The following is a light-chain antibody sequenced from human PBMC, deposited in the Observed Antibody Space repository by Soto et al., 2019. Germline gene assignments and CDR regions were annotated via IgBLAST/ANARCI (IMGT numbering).Light chain of an antibody. CDR2: ATS. CDR3: QQYDNSPGYT. V-gene: IGKV3-20*01. J-gene: IGKJ2*01. CDR1: QSVSSRD. Sequence: EIVLTQSPGTLSLSPGERATLSCRASQSVSSRDLAWYQQKPGQAPRLLLYATSSRAAGIPDRFSGSGSGTDFTLTISRLEPEDFAVYYCQQYDNSPGYTFGQGTKLEIK.